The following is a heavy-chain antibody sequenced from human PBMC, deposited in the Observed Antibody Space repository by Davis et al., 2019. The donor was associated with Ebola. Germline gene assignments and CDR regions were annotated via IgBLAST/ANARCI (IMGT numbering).Heavy chain of an antibody. CDR3: TARIAAAGTDYYYYGMDV. D-gene: IGHD6-13*01. CDR2: IRSKANSYAT. J-gene: IGHJ6*02. V-gene: IGHV3-73*01. CDR1: GFTFSGSA. Sequence: GESLKISSAASGFTFSGSAMHWVRQASGKGLEWVGRIRSKANSYATAYAASVKGRFIISRDDSKNTAYLQMNSLKTEDTAVNYCTARIAAAGTDYYYYGMDVWGQGTTVTVSS.